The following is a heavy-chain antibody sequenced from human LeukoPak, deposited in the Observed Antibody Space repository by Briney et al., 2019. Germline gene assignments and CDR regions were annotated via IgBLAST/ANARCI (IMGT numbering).Heavy chain of an antibody. CDR1: GGPISSGGYP. Sequence: SEPLSLPCAVSGGPISSGGYPWRWIRQPPGEGLEWNGYIYHSGRTSYTPSLKSRITISVDRSNHQLSLQLSPVTAAGTALCCCAGSSGEWFDPWGQGTLGTASS. CDR2: IYHSGRT. J-gene: IGHJ5*02. D-gene: IGHD3-10*01. V-gene: IGHV4-30-2*01. CDR3: AGSSGEWFDP.